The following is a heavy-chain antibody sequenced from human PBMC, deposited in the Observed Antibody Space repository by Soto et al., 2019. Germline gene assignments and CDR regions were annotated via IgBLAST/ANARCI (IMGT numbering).Heavy chain of an antibody. Sequence: SETLSLTCTASGGSISSSSYYWGWIRQPPGKGLEWIGSIYYSGSTYYNPSLKSRVTISVDTSKNQFSLKLSSVTAADTAVYYCARDPYDYSNYGGVSYNWFDPWGQGTLVTVSS. CDR1: GGSISSSSYY. D-gene: IGHD4-4*01. CDR3: ARDPYDYSNYGGVSYNWFDP. CDR2: IYYSGST. V-gene: IGHV4-39*02. J-gene: IGHJ5*02.